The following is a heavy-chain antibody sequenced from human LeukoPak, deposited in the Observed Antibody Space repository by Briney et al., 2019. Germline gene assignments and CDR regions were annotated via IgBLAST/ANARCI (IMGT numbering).Heavy chain of an antibody. CDR3: ARKTGPDAFDI. Sequence: PSETLSLTCAVYGGSFSGYYWSWIRQPPGKGLEWIGEINHSGSTNYNPSLKSRVTISVDRSKNQFSLKLSSVTAADTAVYYCARKTGPDAFDIWGQGTMVTVSS. J-gene: IGHJ3*02. V-gene: IGHV4-34*01. CDR2: INHSGST. CDR1: GGSFSGYY. D-gene: IGHD7-27*01.